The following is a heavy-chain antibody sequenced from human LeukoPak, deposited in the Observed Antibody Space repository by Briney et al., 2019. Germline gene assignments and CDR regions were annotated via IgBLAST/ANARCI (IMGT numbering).Heavy chain of an antibody. Sequence: ASVKVSCKVSGYTLTELSMHWVRQAPGKGLEWMGGFDPEDGETIYAQKFQGGVTMTEDTSTDTAYMELSSLRSEDTAVYYCATDLPDSSGYYYSYYFDYWGQGTLVTVSS. V-gene: IGHV1-24*01. CDR2: FDPEDGET. D-gene: IGHD3-22*01. CDR3: ATDLPDSSGYYYSYYFDY. CDR1: GYTLTELS. J-gene: IGHJ4*02.